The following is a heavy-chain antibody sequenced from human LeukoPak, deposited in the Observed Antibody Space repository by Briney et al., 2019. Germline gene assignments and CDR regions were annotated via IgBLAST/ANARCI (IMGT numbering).Heavy chain of an antibody. D-gene: IGHD2-15*01. V-gene: IGHV1-69*04. CDR3: ARDEVGKYCSGGSCYYDAFDI. CDR1: GGTFSSYA. CDR2: IIPILGIA. Sequence: SVKVSCKASGGTFSSYAISWVRQAPGQGLEWMGRIIPILGIANYAQKFQGRVTVTADKSTSTAYMELSSLRSEDTAVYYCARDEVGKYCSGGSCYYDAFDIWGQGTMVTVSS. J-gene: IGHJ3*02.